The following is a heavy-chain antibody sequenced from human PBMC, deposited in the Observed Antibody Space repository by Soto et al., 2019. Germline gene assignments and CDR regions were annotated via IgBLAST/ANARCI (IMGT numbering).Heavy chain of an antibody. D-gene: IGHD5-12*01. Sequence: EVQLVESGGGLVQPGGSLRLSCAASGFTFSSYWMHWVRQAPGKGLVWVSRINSDGSSTSYADSVKGRFTSSRDNAKNTLYLQMNSLRAADTAVYYCARASIGSGYDFDYWGQGTLVTVSS. CDR3: ARASIGSGYDFDY. V-gene: IGHV3-74*01. J-gene: IGHJ4*02. CDR2: INSDGSST. CDR1: GFTFSSYW.